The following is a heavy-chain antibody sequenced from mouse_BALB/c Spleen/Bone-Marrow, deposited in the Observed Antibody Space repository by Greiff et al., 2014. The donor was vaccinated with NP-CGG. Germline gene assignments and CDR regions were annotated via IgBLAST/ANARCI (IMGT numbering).Heavy chain of an antibody. V-gene: IGHV1-54*03. Sequence: LVESGAELVRPGTSVKVSCKASGYAFTNYLIEWVKQRPGQGLEWIGVINPGSGGTNYNEKFKGKATLTADKSSSTAYMQLSSLTSDDSSVDFCARSGYGNYFYAMDYWGQGTSVTVSS. CDR3: ARSGYGNYFYAMDY. CDR2: INPGSGGT. D-gene: IGHD2-10*02. CDR1: GYAFTNYL. J-gene: IGHJ4*01.